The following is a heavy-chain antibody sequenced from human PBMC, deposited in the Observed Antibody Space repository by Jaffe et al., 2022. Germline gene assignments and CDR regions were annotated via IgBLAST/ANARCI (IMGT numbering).Heavy chain of an antibody. CDR3: ARVAYGSGEPIFDN. CDR1: GYTFSSSD. J-gene: IGHJ4*02. D-gene: IGHD3-10*01. Sequence: QVQLVQSGAEVKKPGASVKVSCKTSGYTFSSSDINWVRQATGQGLEWMGWMNPYSGTSGYAQKFVGRVTMTRDTSTSTAYMELTSLRSDDTAVYFCARVAYGSGEPIFDNWGQGTLVTVSS. V-gene: IGHV1-8*01. CDR2: MNPYSGTS.